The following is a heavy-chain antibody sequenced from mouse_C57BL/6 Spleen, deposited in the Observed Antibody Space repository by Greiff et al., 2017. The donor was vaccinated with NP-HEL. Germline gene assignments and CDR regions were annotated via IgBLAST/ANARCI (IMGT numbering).Heavy chain of an antibody. J-gene: IGHJ2*01. V-gene: IGHV1-64*01. CDR1: GYTFTSYW. D-gene: IGHD1-1*01. CDR2: IHPNSGST. Sequence: VQLQQPGAELVKPGASVKLSCKASGYTFTSYWMHWVKQRPGQGLEWIGMIHPNSGSTNYNEKFKSKATLTVDKSSSTAYMQLSSLTSEDSAVYYCARNGYYGSSYPIDYWGQGTTLTVSS. CDR3: ARNGYYGSSYPIDY.